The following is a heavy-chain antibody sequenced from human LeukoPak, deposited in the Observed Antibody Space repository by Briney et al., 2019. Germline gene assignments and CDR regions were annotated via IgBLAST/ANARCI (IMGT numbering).Heavy chain of an antibody. CDR3: ARLKEVATITQGEFDY. V-gene: IGHV5-51*01. Sequence: GESLKISCKGSGYSFTSYWIGWVRQMPGKGLEWMGIFYPGDSDTRYSPSFQGQVTISADKSISTAYLQWSSLKASDTAMYYCARLKEVATITQGEFDYWGQGTLVTVSS. J-gene: IGHJ4*02. CDR1: GYSFTSYW. CDR2: FYPGDSDT. D-gene: IGHD5-12*01.